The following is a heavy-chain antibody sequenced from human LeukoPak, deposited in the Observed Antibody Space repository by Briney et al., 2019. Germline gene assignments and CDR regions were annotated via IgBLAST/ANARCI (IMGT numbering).Heavy chain of an antibody. Sequence: GGSLRLSCAASGFTFSSYAMSWVRQAPGKGLEWVSAISGSGGSTYYADSVKGRFTISRDNSKNTLYLQMNSLRAEVTAVYYCAKDTYYDFWSGYQFDYWGQGTLVTVSS. J-gene: IGHJ4*02. V-gene: IGHV3-23*01. CDR2: ISGSGGST. D-gene: IGHD3-3*01. CDR3: AKDTYYDFWSGYQFDY. CDR1: GFTFSSYA.